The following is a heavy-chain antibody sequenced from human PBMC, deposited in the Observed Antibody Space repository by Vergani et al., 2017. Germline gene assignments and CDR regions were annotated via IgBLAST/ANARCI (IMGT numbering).Heavy chain of an antibody. D-gene: IGHD3-3*01. V-gene: IGHV4-38-2*01. CDR2: VYHRGAI. Sequence: HVLLQGSSPGLVKPSETLSLTCVVSGISISQTYHWAWTRQTPGKGLEWIGSVYHRGAISYNPSLVSRVTISVDPSSNELSLKLTSVTAADTAVYYCASPVWHGFYGNFDNWGQGTLVTVSS. CDR3: ASPVWHGFYGNFDN. CDR1: GISISQTYH. J-gene: IGHJ4*02.